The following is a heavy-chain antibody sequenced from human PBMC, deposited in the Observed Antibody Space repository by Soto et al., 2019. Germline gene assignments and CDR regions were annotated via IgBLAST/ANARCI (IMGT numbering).Heavy chain of an antibody. Sequence: GGSLRLSCAASGFTFSSYWMHCVRQVPGKGLVWVSRIGSNGRSTNYADSVKGRFTISRDNAKNTLFLQMNSLRAEDTAVYYCARDVSNSVDYWGQGTLVTVSS. V-gene: IGHV3-74*01. D-gene: IGHD4-4*01. CDR1: GFTFSSYW. CDR2: IGSNGRST. CDR3: ARDVSNSVDY. J-gene: IGHJ4*02.